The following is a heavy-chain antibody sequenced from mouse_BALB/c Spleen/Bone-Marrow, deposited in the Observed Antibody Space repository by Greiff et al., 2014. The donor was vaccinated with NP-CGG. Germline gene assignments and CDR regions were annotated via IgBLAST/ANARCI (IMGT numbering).Heavy chain of an antibody. J-gene: IGHJ2*01. Sequence: EVKLVESGGGLVQPGGSLKLSCAASGFTFSSYGMSWVRLTPDKRLELVATINSNGGSTYYPDSVKGRFTISRDNAKNTLYLQMSSLKSEDTAMYYCARERYYGNGRIFEYWGQGTTLTVSS. CDR3: ARERYYGNGRIFEY. D-gene: IGHD1-1*01. CDR2: INSNGGST. V-gene: IGHV5-6-3*01. CDR1: GFTFSSYG.